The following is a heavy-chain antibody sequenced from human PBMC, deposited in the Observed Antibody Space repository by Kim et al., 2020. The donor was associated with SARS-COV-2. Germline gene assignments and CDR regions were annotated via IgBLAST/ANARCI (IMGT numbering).Heavy chain of an antibody. D-gene: IGHD3-3*01. CDR3: ARGSGITIFGVVTKPLDY. J-gene: IGHJ4*02. Sequence: KSRVTISVDPSKNQFSLKLSSVTAADTAVYYCARGSGITIFGVVTKPLDYWGQGTLVTVSS. V-gene: IGHV4-34*01.